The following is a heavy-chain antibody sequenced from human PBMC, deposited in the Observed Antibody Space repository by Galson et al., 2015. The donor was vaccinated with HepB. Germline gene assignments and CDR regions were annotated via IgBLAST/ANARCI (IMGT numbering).Heavy chain of an antibody. CDR2: IITIFGKA. V-gene: IGHV1-69*06. J-gene: IGHJ5*02. CDR3: ARETADSSVYCYVGCFDP. CDR1: GGTFSNYA. D-gene: IGHD3-22*01. Sequence: SVKVSCKASGGTFSNYAISWVRQAPGQGLEWMGGIITIFGKANYAQKFQGRVTITADKSTSTAYMELSSLRSEDTAVYDCARETADSSVYCYVGCFDPWGQGTLVTVSS.